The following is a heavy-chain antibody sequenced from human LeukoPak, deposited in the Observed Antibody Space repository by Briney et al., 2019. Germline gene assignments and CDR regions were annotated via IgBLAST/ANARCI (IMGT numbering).Heavy chain of an antibody. CDR1: GFTFSSYE. CDR2: ISSSGSTI. J-gene: IGHJ4*02. D-gene: IGHD3-16*02. V-gene: IGHV3-48*03. CDR3: TTYVWGSYRLDY. Sequence: GGSLRLSCAASGFTFSSYEMNWVRQAPGKGLEWVSYISSSGSTIYYADSVKGRFTISRDNAKNTLYLQMNSLKTEDTAVYYCTTYVWGSYRLDYWGQGTLVTVSS.